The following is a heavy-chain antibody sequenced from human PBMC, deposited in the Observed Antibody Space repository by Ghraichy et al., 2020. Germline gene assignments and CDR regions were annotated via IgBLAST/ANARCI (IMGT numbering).Heavy chain of an antibody. V-gene: IGHV1-18*01. CDR1: GYIFSVYG. D-gene: IGHD2/OR15-2a*01. J-gene: IGHJ6*02. CDR3: ARDSGNTVALIYGMDF. CDR2: ISVKNGNT. Sequence: ASVKVSCKASGYIFSVYGITWVRQAPGHGLEWMGWISVKNGNTNFAQKFQGRVTMTTDTSTNTAYMELRGLTSDDTAIYYCARDSGNTVALIYGMDFWGQGTTVTVSS.